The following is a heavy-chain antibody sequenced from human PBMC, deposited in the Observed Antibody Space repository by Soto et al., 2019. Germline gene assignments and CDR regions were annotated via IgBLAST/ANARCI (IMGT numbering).Heavy chain of an antibody. CDR1: GFTFRSYV. CDR2: ISYDGNNK. D-gene: IGHD2-15*01. V-gene: IGHV3-30-3*01. Sequence: QVQLVESGGGVVQPGRSLRLSCVASGFTFRSYVMYWVRQAPGKGLEWVAVISYDGNNKYYADSVKGRFTISRDNSKNTLYLKRSSLRAEDTAVYYCARAGCDGGSCYTLVGLRYGMDVWGQVTTVTVSS. J-gene: IGHJ6*02. CDR3: ARAGCDGGSCYTLVGLRYGMDV.